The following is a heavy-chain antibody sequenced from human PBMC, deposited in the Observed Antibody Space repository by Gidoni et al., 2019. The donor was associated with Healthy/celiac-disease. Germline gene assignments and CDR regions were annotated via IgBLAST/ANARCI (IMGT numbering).Heavy chain of an antibody. V-gene: IGHV4-31*03. J-gene: IGHJ4*02. CDR2: IYYSGST. D-gene: IGHD5-12*01. CDR1: GGSIRSGGYY. Sequence: QVQLQESGPGLVKPSQTLSLTCTVSGGSIRSGGYYWSWIRQHPGKGLEWIGYIYYSGSTYYNPSLKSRVTISVDTSKNQFSLKLSSVTAADTAVYYCARESRGRDGYNGAFFVYWGQGTLVTVSS. CDR3: ARESRGRDGYNGAFFVY.